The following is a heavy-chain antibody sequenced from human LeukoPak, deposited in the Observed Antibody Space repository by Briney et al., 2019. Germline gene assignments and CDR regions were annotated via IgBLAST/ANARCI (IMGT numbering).Heavy chain of an antibody. Sequence: GASVKVSCKASGYTFTSYGISWVRQAPGQGLEWMGWISAYNGNTNYAQKLQGRVTMTTDTSTSTAYMELRSPRSDDTAVYYCARVCGGDCYSDFDYWGQGTLVTVSS. V-gene: IGHV1-18*01. J-gene: IGHJ4*02. D-gene: IGHD2-21*02. CDR2: ISAYNGNT. CDR3: ARVCGGDCYSDFDY. CDR1: GYTFTSYG.